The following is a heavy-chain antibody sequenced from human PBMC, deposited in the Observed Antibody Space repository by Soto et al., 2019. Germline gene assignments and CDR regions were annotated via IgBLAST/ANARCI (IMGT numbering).Heavy chain of an antibody. Sequence: GGSLRLSCAASGFTFSSYAMSWVHQAPGKGLEWVSAISGSGGSTYYADSVKGRFTISRDNSKNTLYLQMNSLRAEDTAVYYCAKVDTGDSEMDVWGKGTTVTVSS. J-gene: IGHJ6*04. V-gene: IGHV3-23*01. D-gene: IGHD7-27*01. CDR1: GFTFSSYA. CDR2: ISGSGGST. CDR3: AKVDTGDSEMDV.